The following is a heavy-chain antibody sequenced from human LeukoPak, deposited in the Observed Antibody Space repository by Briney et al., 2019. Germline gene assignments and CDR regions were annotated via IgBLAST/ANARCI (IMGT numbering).Heavy chain of an antibody. J-gene: IGHJ4*02. CDR3: ARGYCSGRSCYMWYSDY. CDR2: IYKDGST. V-gene: IGHV3-53*01. D-gene: IGHD2-15*01. Sequence: GGSLRLSCAASGFAVSNNYMTWVRQAPGKGLEWVSVIYKDGSTYYADSVKGRFTISRDNSKNTVYLQMNSLRAEDTAVSYCARGYCSGRSCYMWYSDYWGQGTLVTVSS. CDR1: GFAVSNNY.